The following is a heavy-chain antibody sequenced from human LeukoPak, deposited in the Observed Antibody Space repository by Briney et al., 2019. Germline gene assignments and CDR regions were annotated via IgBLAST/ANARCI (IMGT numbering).Heavy chain of an antibody. Sequence: ASVKVSCKASGYTFTSYGISWVRQAPGQGLEWMGWISPYNGNTNYAQSLQGRVTMTTDTPTSTAHMYLRSLGSDDTAVYYCTRGPYDYVWGSYRFRLSDYWGQGTLVTVSS. CDR2: ISPYNGNT. CDR1: GYTFTSYG. J-gene: IGHJ4*02. CDR3: TRGPYDYVWGSYRFRLSDY. V-gene: IGHV1-18*01. D-gene: IGHD3-16*02.